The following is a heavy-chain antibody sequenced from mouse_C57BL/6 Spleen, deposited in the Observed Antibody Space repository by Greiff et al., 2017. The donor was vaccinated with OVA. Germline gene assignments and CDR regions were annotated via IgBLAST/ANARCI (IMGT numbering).Heavy chain of an antibody. CDR1: GYTFTSYW. CDR2: IYPGSGST. Sequence: QVQLKQPGAELVKPGASVKMSCKASGYTFTSYWITWVKQRPGQGLEWIGDIYPGSGSTNYNEKFKSKATLTVDTSSSTAYMQLSSLTSEDSAVYYCATRGDYEAMDYWGQGTSVTVSS. J-gene: IGHJ4*01. CDR3: ATRGDYEAMDY. V-gene: IGHV1-55*01.